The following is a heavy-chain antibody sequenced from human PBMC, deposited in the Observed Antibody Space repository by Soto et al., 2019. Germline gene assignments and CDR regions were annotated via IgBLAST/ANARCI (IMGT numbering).Heavy chain of an antibody. V-gene: IGHV1-8*01. D-gene: IGHD2-2*01. CDR2: MNPNSGNT. CDR3: ARGRRYCISTSCYSGGVDI. J-gene: IGHJ3*02. CDR1: GYTFTTYD. Sequence: QVQLVQSGAEVKKPGASVKVSCKASGYTFTTYDINWVRQATGQGLEWMGWMNPNSGNTGYAQRFQGRVTMTRNTSISTAYVELSSLRSEDTAVYYCARGRRYCISTSCYSGGVDIWGQGTLVTVST.